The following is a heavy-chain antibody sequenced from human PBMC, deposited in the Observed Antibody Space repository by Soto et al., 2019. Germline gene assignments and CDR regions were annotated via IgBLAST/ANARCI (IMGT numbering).Heavy chain of an antibody. D-gene: IGHD4-17*01. V-gene: IGHV3-23*01. CDR1: GFSFRTFA. CDR3: AKGNYGDYGGFDP. CDR2: IIITGIST. J-gene: IGHJ5*02. Sequence: EVQVLESGGDFIQPGGSLRLSCAASGFSFRTFAMTWVRQAPGKGLEWVSTIIITGISTYYADSVKGRFTISRANSKNTLYLQMNRLRAEDSAVYYCAKGNYGDYGGFDPWGQGTLVTVSS.